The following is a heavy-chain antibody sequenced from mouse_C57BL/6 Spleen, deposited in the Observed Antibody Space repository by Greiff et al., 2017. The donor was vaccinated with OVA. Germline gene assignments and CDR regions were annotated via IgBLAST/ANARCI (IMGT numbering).Heavy chain of an antibody. V-gene: IGHV3-6*01. CDR3: ARGGVYYDYHGGMDY. D-gene: IGHD2-4*01. CDR2: ISYDGSN. CDR1: GYSITSGYY. J-gene: IGHJ4*01. Sequence: EVKVEESGPGLVKPSQSLPLTCSVTGYSITSGYYWNWIRQFPGNKLEWMGYISYDGSNNYNPSLKNRISITRDTSKNQFFLKLNSVTTEDTATYYCARGGVYYDYHGGMDYWGQGTSVTVSS.